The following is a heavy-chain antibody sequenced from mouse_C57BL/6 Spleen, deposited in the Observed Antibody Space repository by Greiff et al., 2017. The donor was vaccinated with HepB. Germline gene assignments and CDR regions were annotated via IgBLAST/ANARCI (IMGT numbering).Heavy chain of an antibody. V-gene: IGHV3-6*01. CDR3: ARSTVVDAMDY. CDR1: GYSITSGYY. J-gene: IGHJ4*01. CDR2: ISYDGSN. D-gene: IGHD1-1*01. Sequence: EVKLVESGPGLVKPSQSLSLTCSVTGYSITSGYYWNWIRQFPGNKLEWMGYISYDGSNNYNPSLKNRISITRDTSKNQFFLKLNSVTTEDTATYYCARSTVVDAMDYWGQGTSVTVSS.